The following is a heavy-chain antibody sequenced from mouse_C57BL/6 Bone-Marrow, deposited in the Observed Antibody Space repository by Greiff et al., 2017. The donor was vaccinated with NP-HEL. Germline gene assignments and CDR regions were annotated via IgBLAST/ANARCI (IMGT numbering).Heavy chain of an antibody. CDR1: GFTFSSYG. CDR2: ISSGGSYT. Sequence: QLVESGGDLVKPGGSLKLSCAASGFTFSSYGMSWVRQTPDKRLEWVATISSGGSYTYYPDSVKGRFTISRDNAKNTLYLQMSSLKSEDTAMYYCARHYGNYVDYWGQGTTLTVSS. CDR3: ARHYGNYVDY. D-gene: IGHD2-1*01. J-gene: IGHJ2*01. V-gene: IGHV5-6*01.